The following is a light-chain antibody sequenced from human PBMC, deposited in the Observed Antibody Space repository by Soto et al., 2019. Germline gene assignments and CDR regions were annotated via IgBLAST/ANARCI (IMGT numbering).Light chain of an antibody. CDR3: QQLSSYPVT. J-gene: IGKJ4*01. CDR2: PAS. Sequence: DVQLDQSPSFLSASIGDRVTITCRASQDISSYLAWYQQEPGKAPKLLIFPASSLRTGVPSRFSGGGSATEFTLTISSLQPEDFATYYCQQLSSYPVTFGGGTKVEI. V-gene: IGKV1-9*01. CDR1: QDISSY.